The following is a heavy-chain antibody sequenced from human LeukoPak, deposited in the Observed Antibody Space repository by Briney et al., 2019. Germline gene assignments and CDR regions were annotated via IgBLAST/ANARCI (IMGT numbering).Heavy chain of an antibody. V-gene: IGHV3-53*01. D-gene: IGHD5-18*01. CDR2: IYSGGST. J-gene: IGHJ6*03. CDR3: ARGLVGYSYENYYMDV. Sequence: GGSLRLSCAASGFTVSSNYMSWVRQAPGKGLEWDSVIYSGGSTYYADSVKGRFTISRDNSKNTLYLQMNSLRAEDTAVYYCARGLVGYSYENYYMDVWGIGTTVTVSS. CDR1: GFTVSSNY.